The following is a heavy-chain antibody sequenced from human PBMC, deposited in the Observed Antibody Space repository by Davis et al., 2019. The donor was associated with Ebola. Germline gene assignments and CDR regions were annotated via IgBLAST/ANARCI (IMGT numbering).Heavy chain of an antibody. CDR3: ARDLKQPRPSYYDGMDV. J-gene: IGHJ6*02. Sequence: GESLKISCAASEFVFRNYVMSLVRQAPGKGLECVSSISSSSSYIYYTDSVKGRFTISRDNAKNSLYLQMNSLKTDETAVYYCARDLKQPRPSYYDGMDVWGQGTTVTVSS. D-gene: IGHD6-6*01. CDR1: EFVFRNYV. CDR2: ISSSSSYI. V-gene: IGHV3-21*03.